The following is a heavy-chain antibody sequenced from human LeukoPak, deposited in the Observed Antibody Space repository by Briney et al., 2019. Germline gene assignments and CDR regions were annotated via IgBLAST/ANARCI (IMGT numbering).Heavy chain of an antibody. D-gene: IGHD4-17*01. Sequence: PSETLSLTCTVSGGSISSNNSYWSWIRQPPGKGLEWIGYIYHSGSIYYNPSLESRITISVDRCKNQFSLRVSSVTAADTAVYYCARDISSATTFDIWGQGTLVTVSS. J-gene: IGHJ3*02. CDR3: ARDISSATTFDI. CDR2: IYHSGSI. V-gene: IGHV4-30-2*01. CDR1: GGSISSNNSY.